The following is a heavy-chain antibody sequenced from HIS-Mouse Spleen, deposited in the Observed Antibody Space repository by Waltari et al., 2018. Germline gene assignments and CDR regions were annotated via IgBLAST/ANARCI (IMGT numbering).Heavy chain of an antibody. V-gene: IGHV4-39*07. CDR3: AVHPGIAAVPFDY. CDR1: GGSISSSSYY. CDR2: IYYSGST. J-gene: IGHJ4*02. D-gene: IGHD6-13*01. Sequence: QLQLQESGPGLVKPSETLSLTCTVSGGSISSSSYYWGWIRQPPGRGLEWIGSIYYSGSTYYNPSLKSRVTISVDTSKNQFSLKLSSVTAADTAVYYCAVHPGIAAVPFDYWGQGTLVTVSS.